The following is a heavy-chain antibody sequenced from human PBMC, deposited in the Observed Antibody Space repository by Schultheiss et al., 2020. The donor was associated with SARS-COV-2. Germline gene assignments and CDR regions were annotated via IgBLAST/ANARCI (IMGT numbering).Heavy chain of an antibody. J-gene: IGHJ6*02. CDR3: ARDSEWEGYYYYGMDV. Sequence: GESLKISCAATGFTFSSYSINWVRQPPGKGLEWVSSISSSSSYIYYADSVKGRFTISRDNAKNSLYLQMNSLRAEDTAVYYCARDSEWEGYYYYGMDVWGQGTTVTVSS. CDR2: ISSSSSYI. V-gene: IGHV3-21*01. CDR1: GFTFSSYS. D-gene: IGHD1-26*01.